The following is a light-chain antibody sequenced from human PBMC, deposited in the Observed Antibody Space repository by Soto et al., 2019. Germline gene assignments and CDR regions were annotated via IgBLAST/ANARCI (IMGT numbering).Light chain of an antibody. CDR3: ETWDINTHVV. Sequence: QPVLTQSSSASASLGSSVKLTCTLSSGHSSYIIAWHQQQPGKAPRYLMKLEGSGSYNKGSGVPDRFSGSSSGADRYLTISNLQFEDEADYYCETWDINTHVVFGGGTKVTVI. V-gene: IGLV4-60*02. CDR2: LEGSGSY. CDR1: SGHSSYI. J-gene: IGLJ2*01.